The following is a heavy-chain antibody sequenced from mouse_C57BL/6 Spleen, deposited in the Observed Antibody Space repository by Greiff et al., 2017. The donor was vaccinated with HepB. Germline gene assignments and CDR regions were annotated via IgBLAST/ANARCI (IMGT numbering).Heavy chain of an antibody. V-gene: IGHV1-62-2*01. CDR3: ARHEEDSNYVFYYLDY. D-gene: IGHD2-5*01. CDR1: GYTFTEYT. J-gene: IGHJ2*01. CDR2: FYPGSGSI. Sequence: VQLQQSGAELVKPGASVKLSCKASGYTFTEYTIHWVKQRSGQGLEWIGWFYPGSGSIKYNEKFKDKATLTADKSSSTVYMELSRLTSEDSAVYFCARHEEDSNYVFYYLDYWGQGTTLTVSS.